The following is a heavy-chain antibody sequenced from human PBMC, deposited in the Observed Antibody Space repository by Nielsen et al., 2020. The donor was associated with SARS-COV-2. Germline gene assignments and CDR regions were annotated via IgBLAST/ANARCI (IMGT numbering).Heavy chain of an antibody. D-gene: IGHD6-13*01. CDR2: IYYSGST. CDR1: GGSISSYY. V-gene: IGHV4-59*08. J-gene: IGHJ4*02. CDR3: ARQKQQLTPQDY. Sequence: LRLSCTVSGGSISSYYWSWIRQPPGKGLEWIGYIYYSGSTNYNPSLKSRVTISVDTSKNQFSLKLSSVTAADTAVYYCARQKQQLTPQDYWGQGTLVTVSS.